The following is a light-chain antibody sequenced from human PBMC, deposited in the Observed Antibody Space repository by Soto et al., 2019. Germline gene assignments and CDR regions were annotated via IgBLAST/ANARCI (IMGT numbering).Light chain of an antibody. J-gene: IGKJ1*01. CDR1: QSVSNNY. V-gene: IGKV3-20*01. CDR2: GAS. CDR3: QQYGSSGT. Sequence: ESVLTQSPGTLSLSPGERPTLSCRASQSVSNNYLAWHQQKPGXAPXXLIYGASNRATGIPDRFSGSGSGTDFTLTISRMEPEDFAVDDCQQYGSSGTFGQGTKVDIK.